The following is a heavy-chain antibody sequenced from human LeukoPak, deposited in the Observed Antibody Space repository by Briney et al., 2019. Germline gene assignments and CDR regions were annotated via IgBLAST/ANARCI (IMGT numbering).Heavy chain of an antibody. V-gene: IGHV3-48*01. CDR1: GFTFSSFI. Sequence: GGSLRLSCAASAASGFTFSSFIMNWVRQAPGKELEWVSYISNGNSPIYYADSVKGRFTISRDNAKNSLYLQMYSLRVEDTAVYYCARGFPARRGAFDIWGQGTKVTVSS. CDR3: ARGFPARRGAFDI. J-gene: IGHJ3*02. CDR2: ISNGNSPI. D-gene: IGHD6-6*01.